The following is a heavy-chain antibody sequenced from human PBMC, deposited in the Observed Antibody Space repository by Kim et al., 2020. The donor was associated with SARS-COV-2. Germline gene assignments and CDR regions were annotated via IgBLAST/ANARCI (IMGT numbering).Heavy chain of an antibody. J-gene: IGHJ3*02. CDR2: ITKSSTTI. Sequence: GGSLRLSCVTSGFTFSAYDMNWVRRAPGKGLEWLSFITKSSTTIYYADSVKGRFTISRDNAKNSLYLQMNSLRDEDTALYYCVRDRMGGAFDIWGQGTMV. CDR1: GFTFSAYD. D-gene: IGHD3-16*01. CDR3: VRDRMGGAFDI. V-gene: IGHV3-48*02.